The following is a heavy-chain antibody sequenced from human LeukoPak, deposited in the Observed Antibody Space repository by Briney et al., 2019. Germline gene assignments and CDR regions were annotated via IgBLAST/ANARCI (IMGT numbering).Heavy chain of an antibody. V-gene: IGHV3-30*18. D-gene: IGHD6-13*01. CDR2: ISYDGSNK. J-gene: IGHJ4*02. Sequence: QPGRSLRLSCAASGFTFSSYGMHWVRQAPGKGLGWVAVISYDGSNKYYADSVKGRFTISRDNSKNTLYLQMNSLRAEDTAVYYCAKNCPVAESSWYLNGCDYWGQGTPVTVSS. CDR1: GFTFSSYG. CDR3: AKNCPVAESSWYLNGCDY.